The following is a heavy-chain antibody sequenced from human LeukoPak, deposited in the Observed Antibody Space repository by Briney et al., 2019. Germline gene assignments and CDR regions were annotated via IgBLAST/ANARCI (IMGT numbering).Heavy chain of an antibody. J-gene: IGHJ4*02. CDR3: VRGPPNWGYDY. CDR1: GYTFTSYD. V-gene: IGHV1-8*01. CDR2: MSPNSGNT. Sequence: ASVKVSCKASGYTFTSYDINWVRQATGQGLEWMGWMSPNSGNTGYAQKFQGRVTMTRSTSMGTAYMELSSLRSEDTAVYYCVRGPPNWGYDYWGQGTLVTVSS. D-gene: IGHD7-27*01.